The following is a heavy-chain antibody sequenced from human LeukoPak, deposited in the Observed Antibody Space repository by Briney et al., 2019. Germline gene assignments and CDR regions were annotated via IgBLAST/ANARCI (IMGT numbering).Heavy chain of an antibody. D-gene: IGHD3-3*01. CDR2: IIPIFGTA. CDR3: ARVPGVYFDFSIGFGSGWFDP. V-gene: IGHV1-69*06. CDR1: GGTFSSYA. Sequence: SVKVSCTASGGTFSSYAISWVRQAPGQGLEWMGGIIPIFGTANYAQKFQGRVTITADKSTSTAYMELSSLRSEDTAVYYCARVPGVYFDFSIGFGSGWFDPWGQGILVTVSS. J-gene: IGHJ5*02.